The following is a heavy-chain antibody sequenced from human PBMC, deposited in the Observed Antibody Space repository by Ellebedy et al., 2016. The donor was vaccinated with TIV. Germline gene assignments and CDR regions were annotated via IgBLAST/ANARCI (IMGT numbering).Heavy chain of an antibody. CDR2: INFNSGAT. CDR1: GYTFTAFY. Sequence: ASVKVSCKVSGYTFTAFYMHWVRQAPGQGLEWMGWINFNSGATKYIQNFQGRVTMTRDMSTSTVYMELSSLTSDDTAMYYCARQPQNGSYGLFPWGQGTLVTVSS. D-gene: IGHD6-19*01. CDR3: ARQPQNGSYGLFP. J-gene: IGHJ5*02. V-gene: IGHV1-2*02.